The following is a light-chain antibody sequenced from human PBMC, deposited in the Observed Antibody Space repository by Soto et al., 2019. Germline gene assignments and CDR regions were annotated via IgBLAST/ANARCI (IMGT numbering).Light chain of an antibody. J-gene: IGKJ5*01. CDR3: QQYGNSPIT. CDR1: QSVSSSY. CDR2: DAS. V-gene: IGKV3D-20*01. Sequence: EIVLTQSPATLSLSAGERSALSCLASQSVSSSYLAWYQQKPGLAPRLLIYDASSRATGIPDRFSGSGSGTDFTLTISRLEPEDFAVYYCQQYGNSPITFGQGTRLEIK.